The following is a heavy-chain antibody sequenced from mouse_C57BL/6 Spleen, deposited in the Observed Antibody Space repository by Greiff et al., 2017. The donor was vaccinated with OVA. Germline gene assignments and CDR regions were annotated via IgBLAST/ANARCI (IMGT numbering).Heavy chain of an antibody. D-gene: IGHD1-1*01. J-gene: IGHJ1*03. CDR3: ARRGGYYGSRGGDWYFDV. V-gene: IGHV1-53*01. CDR2: INPSNGGT. Sequence: QVQLKQPGTELVKPGASVKLSCKASGYTFTSYWMHWVKQRPGQGLEWIGNINPSNGGTNYNEKFKSKATLTVDKSSSTAYMQLSSLTSEDSAVYYCARRGGYYGSRGGDWYFDVWGTGTTVTVSS. CDR1: GYTFTSYW.